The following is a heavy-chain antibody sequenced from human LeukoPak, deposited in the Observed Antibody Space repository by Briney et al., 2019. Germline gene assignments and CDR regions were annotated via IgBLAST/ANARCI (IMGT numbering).Heavy chain of an antibody. CDR1: GGSFSGYY. Sequence: PSETLSLTRAVYGGSFSGYYWSWIRQPPGKGLEWIGEINHSGSTNYNPSLKSRVTISVDTSKNQFSLKLSSVTAADTAVYYCARGSSDQYYYDSSGYPYYYYVDVWGKGTTVTVSS. CDR3: ARGSSDQYYYDSSGYPYYYYVDV. J-gene: IGHJ6*03. CDR2: INHSGST. D-gene: IGHD3-22*01. V-gene: IGHV4-34*01.